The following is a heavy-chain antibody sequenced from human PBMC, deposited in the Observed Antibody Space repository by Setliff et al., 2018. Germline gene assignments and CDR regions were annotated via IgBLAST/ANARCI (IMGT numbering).Heavy chain of an antibody. Sequence: HPGGSLRLSCAASGFTVSVNYMSWVRQAPGQGLEWVSVIYSSGDTYTADSVRGRFIISRDNSKNMVYLQMNSLRSEDTALYFCARSGDPKSAFERYLFDWGQGTLVTVSS. V-gene: IGHV3-66*02. CDR2: IYSSGDT. CDR3: ARSGDPKSAFERYLFD. J-gene: IGHJ4*02. CDR1: GFTVSVNY. D-gene: IGHD1-1*01.